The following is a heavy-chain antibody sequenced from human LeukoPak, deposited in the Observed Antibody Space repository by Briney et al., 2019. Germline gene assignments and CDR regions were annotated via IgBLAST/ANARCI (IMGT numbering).Heavy chain of an antibody. Sequence: SETLSLTCAVSGGSISSGGYSWSWIRQPPGKGLEWIGYIYYSGSTNYNPSLKSRVTISVDTSKNHFSLKLSSVTAADTAMYYCARDSRSDWFDPWGQGTLVTVSS. V-gene: IGHV4-61*03. CDR2: IYYSGST. J-gene: IGHJ5*02. CDR3: ARDSRSDWFDP. CDR1: GGSISSGGYS.